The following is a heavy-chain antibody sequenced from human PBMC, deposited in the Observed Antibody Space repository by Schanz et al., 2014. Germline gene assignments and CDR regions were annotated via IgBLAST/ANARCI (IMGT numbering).Heavy chain of an antibody. CDR2: IYYSGST. CDR1: GGPIRTYF. J-gene: IGHJ4*02. D-gene: IGHD6-19*01. CDR3: ARLWGGWRIPDY. Sequence: QVQLQESGPGLVKPSETLSLTCSVSGGPIRTYFWAWIRQPPGKGLEWIGSIYYSGSTHYNASLTGGVPIPADPPKNHSPLKLTSVPAADSAVYYCARLWGGWRIPDYWGQGTLVTVSS. V-gene: IGHV4-59*08.